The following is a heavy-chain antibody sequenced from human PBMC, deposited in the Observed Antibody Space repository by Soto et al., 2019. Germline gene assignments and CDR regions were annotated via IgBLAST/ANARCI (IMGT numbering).Heavy chain of an antibody. CDR2: ISYDGNKK. V-gene: IGHV3-30*03. J-gene: IGHJ4*02. CDR3: ARVSYGSEIYGSDY. Sequence: QVQLVESGGGVVQPGRSLRLSCAASGFLFTSYGIHWVRQAPGKGLEWVAVISYDGNKKYYADSVKGRFTVSKDNARRTQYLQMNSLRVEDTAVYYCARVSYGSEIYGSDYWGQGTLVSVSS. CDR1: GFLFTSYG. D-gene: IGHD3-10*01.